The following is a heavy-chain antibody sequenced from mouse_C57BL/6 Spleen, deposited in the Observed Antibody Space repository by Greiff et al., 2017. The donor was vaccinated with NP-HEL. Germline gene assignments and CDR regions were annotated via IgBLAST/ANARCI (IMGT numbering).Heavy chain of an antibody. J-gene: IGHJ1*03. V-gene: IGHV1-18*01. CDR1: GYTFTDYN. CDR3: ARPRYWYFDV. Sequence: EVQLQQSGPELVKPGASVKIPCKASGYTFTDYNMDWAKQSHGKSLEWIGDINPNNGGTIYNQKFKGKATLTVDKSSSTAYMELRSLTSEDTAVYYCARPRYWYFDVWGTGTTVTVSS. CDR2: INPNNGGT.